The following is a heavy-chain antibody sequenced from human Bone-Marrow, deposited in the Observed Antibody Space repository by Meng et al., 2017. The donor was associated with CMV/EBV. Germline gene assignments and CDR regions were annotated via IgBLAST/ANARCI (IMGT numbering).Heavy chain of an antibody. J-gene: IGHJ4*02. V-gene: IGHV3-48*04. CDR1: GFTFSSYS. D-gene: IGHD6-6*01. CDR3: AKGEDYSSSWLGLFDS. CDR2: ISSSSSTI. Sequence: GESLKISCAASGFTFSSYSMNWVRQAPGKGLEWVSYISSSSSTIYYADSVKGRFTISRDNAKNTLYLQLDSLRVEDTAVYYCAKGEDYSSSWLGLFDSWGRGTLVTASS.